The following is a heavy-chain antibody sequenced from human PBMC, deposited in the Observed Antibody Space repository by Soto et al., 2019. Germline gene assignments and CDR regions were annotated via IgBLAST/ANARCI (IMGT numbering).Heavy chain of an antibody. CDR3: VKDQGTSEFDY. CDR1: EFTFSSYA. V-gene: IGHV3-64D*06. CDR2: ISSNGGST. J-gene: IGHJ4*02. Sequence: GGSLGLSCSSSEFTFSSYAMHWVRQAPGKGLEYVSAISSNGGSTYYADSVKGRFTISRDNSKNTLYLQMSSLRAEDTAVYYCVKDQGTSEFDYWGQGTMVTVSS.